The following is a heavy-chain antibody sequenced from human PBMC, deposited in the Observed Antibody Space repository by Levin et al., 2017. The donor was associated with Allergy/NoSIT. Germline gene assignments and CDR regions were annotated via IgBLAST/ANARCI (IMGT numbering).Heavy chain of an antibody. CDR1: GFTFSSYS. V-gene: IGHV3-21*01. CDR2: ISSSSSYI. CDR3: ARDHGYSSPHYYYDYGMDV. D-gene: IGHD6-19*01. Sequence: GGSLRLSCAASGFTFSSYSMNWVRQAPGKGLEWVSSISSSSSYIYYADSVKGRFTISRDNAKNSLYLQMNSLRAEDTAVYYCARDHGYSSPHYYYDYGMDVWGQGTTVTVSS. J-gene: IGHJ6*02.